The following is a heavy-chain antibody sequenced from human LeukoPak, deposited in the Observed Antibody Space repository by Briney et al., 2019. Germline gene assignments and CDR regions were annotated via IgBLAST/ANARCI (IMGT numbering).Heavy chain of an antibody. Sequence: ASVKVSCKASGYTFTSYGISWVRQAPGQGLEWMGWINLNNGNTKYAQKLQGRVTMTTDTSTSTTYMELRSLRSDDTAVYYCAKSGLGAIDAFDIWGQGTMVTVSS. D-gene: IGHD1-26*01. CDR2: INLNNGNT. CDR1: GYTFTSYG. V-gene: IGHV1-18*01. CDR3: AKSGLGAIDAFDI. J-gene: IGHJ3*02.